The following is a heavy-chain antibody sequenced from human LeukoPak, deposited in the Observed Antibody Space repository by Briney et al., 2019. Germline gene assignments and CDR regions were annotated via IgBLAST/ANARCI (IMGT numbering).Heavy chain of an antibody. CDR1: GYTFTGYY. CDR2: INPNSGGT. Sequence: VASVKVSCKASGYTFTGYYMHWVRQAPGQGLEWMGWINPNSGGTNYAQKFQGRVTITRNTSISTAYMELSSLRSEDTAVYYCARGGGGWLQFDYWGQGTLVTVSS. D-gene: IGHD5-24*01. J-gene: IGHJ4*02. CDR3: ARGGGGWLQFDY. V-gene: IGHV1-2*02.